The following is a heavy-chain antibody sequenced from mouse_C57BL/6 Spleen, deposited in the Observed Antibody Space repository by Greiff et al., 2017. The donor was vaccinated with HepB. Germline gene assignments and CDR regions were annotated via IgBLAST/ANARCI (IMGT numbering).Heavy chain of an antibody. J-gene: IGHJ2*01. CDR3: ARADRGYPYYFDY. CDR1: GYTFTNYW. D-gene: IGHD2-2*01. Sequence: QVQLQQSGAELVRPGTSVKMSCKASGYTFTNYWIGWAKQRPGHGLEWIGDIYPGGGYTNYNEKFKGKATLTADKSSSTAYMQFSSLTSEESAIYYWARADRGYPYYFDYWGQGTTLTVSS. V-gene: IGHV1-63*01. CDR2: IYPGGGYT.